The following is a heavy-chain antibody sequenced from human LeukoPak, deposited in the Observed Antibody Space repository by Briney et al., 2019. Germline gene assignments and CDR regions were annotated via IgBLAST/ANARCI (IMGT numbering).Heavy chain of an antibody. CDR3: AKVGVRQWLALYYFDY. D-gene: IGHD6-19*01. J-gene: IGHJ4*02. Sequence: GGSLRLSCAASGFTFSSYGMHWVRQAPGKGLEWVAVISYDGSNKYYADSVKGRFTISRDNSKNTLYLQMNSLRAEDTAVYYCAKVGVRQWLALYYFDYWGQGTLVTVSS. V-gene: IGHV3-30*18. CDR2: ISYDGSNK. CDR1: GFTFSSYG.